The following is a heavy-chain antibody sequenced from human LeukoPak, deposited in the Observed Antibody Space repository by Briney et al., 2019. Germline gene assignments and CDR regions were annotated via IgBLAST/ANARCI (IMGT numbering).Heavy chain of an antibody. CDR1: GFTFSSYA. V-gene: IGHV3-53*01. CDR3: ARVGEGAAKD. D-gene: IGHD1-26*01. Sequence: GGSLRLSCAASGFTFSSYAMSWVRQAPGKGLEWVSVIYSVGSTYYADSVKGRFTISRDNSKNTLYLQMNSLRAEDTAVYYCARVGEGAAKDWGQGTLVTVSS. CDR2: IYSVGST. J-gene: IGHJ4*02.